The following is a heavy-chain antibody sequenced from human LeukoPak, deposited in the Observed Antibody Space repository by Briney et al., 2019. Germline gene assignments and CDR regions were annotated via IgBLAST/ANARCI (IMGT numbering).Heavy chain of an antibody. CDR1: GFTFSSYW. CDR2: IKQDGSEK. J-gene: IGHJ6*03. V-gene: IGHV3-7*01. D-gene: IGHD6-19*01. CDR3: ARAPPNGWLPTQSYYYYYMDV. Sequence: PGGSLRLSCAASGFTFSSYWMSWVRQAPGKGLEWVANIKQDGSEKYYVDSVKGRFTISRDNAKNSLYLQMNSLRAEDTAVYYCARAPPNGWLPTQSYYYYYMDVWGKGTTVTISS.